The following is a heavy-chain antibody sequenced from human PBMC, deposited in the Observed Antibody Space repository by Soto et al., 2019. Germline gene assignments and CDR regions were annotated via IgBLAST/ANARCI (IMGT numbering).Heavy chain of an antibody. CDR1: GFTFTSSA. D-gene: IGHD3-10*01. CDR3: AADRLVRGVLSV. CDR2: IVVGSGNT. J-gene: IGHJ6*02. Sequence: GASVKVSCKASGFTFTSSAVQWVRQTRGQRLEWIGWIVVGSGNTNYAQRFQERVTITRDMSTSTAYMELSSLRSEDTAVYYCAADRLVRGVLSVWGQGTTVTVSS. V-gene: IGHV1-58*01.